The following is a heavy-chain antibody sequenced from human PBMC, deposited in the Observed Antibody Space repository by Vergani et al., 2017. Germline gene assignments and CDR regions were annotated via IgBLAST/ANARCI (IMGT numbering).Heavy chain of an antibody. CDR3: AKEGGYYDSSGWLSMDV. V-gene: IGHV3-30*02. CDR2: IRYDGSNK. Sequence: QVHLVESGGGVVQPGRSLILSCVASGFSFRGHGMHWVRQAPGKGLEWVAFIRYDGSNKYYADSVKGRFTISRDNSKNTLYLQMNSLRAEDTAVYYCAKEGGYYDSSGWLSMDVWGQGTTVTVSS. CDR1: GFSFRGHG. D-gene: IGHD3-22*01. J-gene: IGHJ6*02.